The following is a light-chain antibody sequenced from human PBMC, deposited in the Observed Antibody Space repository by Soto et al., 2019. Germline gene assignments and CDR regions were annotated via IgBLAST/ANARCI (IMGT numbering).Light chain of an antibody. Sequence: DIQMTQSPSTLSASVGDRVTITCRASQSIRNWLAWYQQKPGQAPKLLIYKASTLQSGVPSRFSGSGSGTEFTLAISSLQPDDSATYYCQQYNDNWAFGQGTKV. CDR2: KAS. J-gene: IGKJ1*01. V-gene: IGKV1-5*03. CDR3: QQYNDNWA. CDR1: QSIRNW.